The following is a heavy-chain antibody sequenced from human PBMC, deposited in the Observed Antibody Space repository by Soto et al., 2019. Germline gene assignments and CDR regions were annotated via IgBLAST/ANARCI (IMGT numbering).Heavy chain of an antibody. D-gene: IGHD6-13*01. CDR2: IYDSGTA. CDR1: GGSISSYY. V-gene: IGHV4-59*01. J-gene: IGHJ4*02. Sequence: TSETLSLTCTVSGGSISSYYWSWIRQPPGKGLEWIGHIYDSGTANYNPSLKSRVTISVDTSKNQFSLNLSSVTAADTAVYYCARDGIPSWVYSNSWSYFDYWGQGTLVTVSS. CDR3: ARDGIPSWVYSNSWSYFDY.